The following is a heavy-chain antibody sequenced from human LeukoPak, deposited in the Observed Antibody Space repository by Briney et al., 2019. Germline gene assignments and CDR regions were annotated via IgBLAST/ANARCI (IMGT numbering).Heavy chain of an antibody. CDR1: GFTFSSYG. D-gene: IGHD3-22*01. Sequence: PGGSLRLSCAASGFTFSSYGMHWVRQAPGKGLVWVSRINSDGSSTSYADSVKGRFTISRDNAKNTLYLQMNSLRAEDTAVYYCARDPDSSGYYWNWGQGTLVTVSS. CDR3: ARDPDSSGYYWN. V-gene: IGHV3-74*01. J-gene: IGHJ4*02. CDR2: INSDGSST.